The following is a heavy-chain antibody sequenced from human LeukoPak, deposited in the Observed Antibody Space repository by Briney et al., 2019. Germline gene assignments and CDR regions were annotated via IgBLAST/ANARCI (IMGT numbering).Heavy chain of an antibody. V-gene: IGHV1-2*02. CDR3: ARDKYSSGWYEGFDY. D-gene: IGHD6-19*01. J-gene: IGHJ4*02. CDR1: GYTFTGYY. Sequence: GASVKVSCKASGYTFTGYYMHWVRQAPGQGIEWMGWINPNSGGTNYAQKFQGRVTMTRDTSISTAYMELSRLRSDDTAVYYCARDKYSSGWYEGFDYWGQGTLVTVSS. CDR2: INPNSGGT.